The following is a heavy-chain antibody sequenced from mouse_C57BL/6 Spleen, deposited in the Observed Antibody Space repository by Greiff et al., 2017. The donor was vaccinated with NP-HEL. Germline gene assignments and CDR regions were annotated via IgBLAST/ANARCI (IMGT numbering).Heavy chain of an antibody. CDR1: GYTFTDYY. Sequence: EVKVVESGPELVKPGASVKISGKASGYTFTDYYMNWVKQSHGKSLEWIGDINPNNGGTSYNQKFKGKATLTVDKSSSTAYMELRSLTSEDSAVYYCARKRSASYYFDYWGQGTTLTVSS. CDR3: ARKRSASYYFDY. CDR2: INPNNGGT. D-gene: IGHD6-1*01. V-gene: IGHV1-26*01. J-gene: IGHJ2*01.